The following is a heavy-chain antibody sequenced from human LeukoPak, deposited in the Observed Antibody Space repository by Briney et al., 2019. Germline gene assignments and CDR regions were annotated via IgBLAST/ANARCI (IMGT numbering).Heavy chain of an antibody. Sequence: GGSLRLSCVASGYTFSSFWMSWVRQAPGKGLEWVAKIIQDGSEKYYVDSVKGRFTISRDNAKNSLYLQMNSLRAEDTAVYYCARDSPGIMIFGVVTPNGGQGTLVTVSS. CDR3: ARDSPGIMIFGVVTPN. D-gene: IGHD3-3*01. J-gene: IGHJ4*02. CDR2: IIQDGSEK. V-gene: IGHV3-7*05. CDR1: GYTFSSFW.